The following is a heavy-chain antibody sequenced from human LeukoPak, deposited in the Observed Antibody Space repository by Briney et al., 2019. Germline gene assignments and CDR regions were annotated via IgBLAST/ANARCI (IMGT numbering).Heavy chain of an antibody. V-gene: IGHV3-21*01. CDR1: GFTFSRYS. CDR3: ARRNNIAAAGNFWYFDL. J-gene: IGHJ2*01. Sequence: PGGSLRLSCAASGFTFSRYSMNWVRQAPGKGLEWVSSISSSSSYIYYADSVKGRFTISRDNAKNSLYLQMNSLRAEDTAVYYCARRNNIAAAGNFWYFDLWGRGTLVTVSS. D-gene: IGHD6-13*01. CDR2: ISSSSSYI.